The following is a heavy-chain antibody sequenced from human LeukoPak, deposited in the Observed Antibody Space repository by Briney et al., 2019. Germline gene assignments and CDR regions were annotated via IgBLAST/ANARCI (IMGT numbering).Heavy chain of an antibody. CDR3: ARQGYSYGYDY. CDR1: GGSISSYY. CDR2: IYSSGST. J-gene: IGHJ4*02. V-gene: IGHV4-4*07. D-gene: IGHD5-18*01. Sequence: SETLSLTCTVSGGSISSYYWSWIRQPAGKGLEWIGLIYSSGSTNYNPSLKSRVTMSVDTSKNQFSLKLSSVTAADTAVYYCARQGYSYGYDYWGQGTLVTVSS.